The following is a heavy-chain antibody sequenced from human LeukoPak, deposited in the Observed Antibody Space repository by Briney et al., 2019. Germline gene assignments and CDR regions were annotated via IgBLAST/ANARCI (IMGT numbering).Heavy chain of an antibody. CDR1: GGSISSGGYY. Sequence: SQTLSLTCTVSGGSISSGGYYWSWIRQHPGKGLEWIGCIYYSGSTYYNPSLKSRVTISVDTSKNQFSLKLSSVTAADTAVYYCARDATIAAAGPGYFDYWGQGTLVTVSS. CDR3: ARDATIAAAGPGYFDY. V-gene: IGHV4-31*03. J-gene: IGHJ4*02. CDR2: IYYSGST. D-gene: IGHD6-13*01.